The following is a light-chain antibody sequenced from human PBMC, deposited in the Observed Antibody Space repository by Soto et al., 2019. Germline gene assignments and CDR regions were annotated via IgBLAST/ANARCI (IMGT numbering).Light chain of an antibody. CDR1: SSNIGINT. CDR3: SSWDDSLKAVV. V-gene: IGLV1-44*01. Sequence: QSVLTQPPSASGTPGQRVTISCSGSSSNIGINTVNWYQQLPGTAPKLLIYSFYQRPSGVPDRFSGSKSGTSASLAISGLQSEDEADYHCSSWDDSLKAVVFGGGTKLTVL. J-gene: IGLJ2*01. CDR2: SFY.